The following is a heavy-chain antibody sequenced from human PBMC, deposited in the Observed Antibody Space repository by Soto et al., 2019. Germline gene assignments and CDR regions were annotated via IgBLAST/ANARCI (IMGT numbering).Heavy chain of an antibody. Sequence: LSXTFTLSGGSVSRGIYYWSCIRQPPGKGLEWIGYIYYSGSTNYNPSLKSRVTISVDTSKNQFSLKLSSVTAADTAVYYCARQTTVTTLFDYWGQRTLVTVSS. CDR3: ARQTTVTTLFDY. J-gene: IGHJ4*02. V-gene: IGHV4-61*01. D-gene: IGHD4-17*01. CDR1: GGSVSRGIYY. CDR2: IYYSGST.